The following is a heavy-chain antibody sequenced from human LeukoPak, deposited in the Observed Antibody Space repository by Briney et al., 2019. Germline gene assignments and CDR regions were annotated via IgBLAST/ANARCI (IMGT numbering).Heavy chain of an antibody. Sequence: GGSLRLSCEASGFTFSTYSVNWVRQAPGKGLDWVSSISAGSSYIYYADSVKGRFTISRDNAKNSLYLQVASLRGDDTATYYCAREGNDYYYDQWGQGTLVTVSP. J-gene: IGHJ4*02. CDR1: GFTFSTYS. V-gene: IGHV3-21*01. CDR2: ISAGSSYI. CDR3: AREGNDYYYDQ. D-gene: IGHD3-16*01.